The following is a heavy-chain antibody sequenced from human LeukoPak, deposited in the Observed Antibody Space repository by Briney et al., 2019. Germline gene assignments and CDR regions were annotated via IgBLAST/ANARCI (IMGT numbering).Heavy chain of an antibody. D-gene: IGHD3-3*01. CDR2: IYTSGST. CDR3: AREPSKDFWSGYLTEDHMDG. V-gene: IGHV4-61*02. J-gene: IGHJ6*03. CDR1: GGSISSGSCY. Sequence: PSQTLSLTCTVSGGSISSGSCYWRWIRQPAGKGLEWIGCIYTSGSTNYNPSLKSRVTISVDTSKNQFSLKLSSVTAADTAVYYCAREPSKDFWSGYLTEDHMDGWGKGTTVTVSS.